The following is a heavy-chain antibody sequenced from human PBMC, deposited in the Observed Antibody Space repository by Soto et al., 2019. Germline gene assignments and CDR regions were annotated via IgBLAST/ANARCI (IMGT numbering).Heavy chain of an antibody. CDR1: GYTFTGYY. CDR2: INPNSGGT. J-gene: IGHJ6*02. CDR3: ARDQYSSGWSYYYYYYGMAV. V-gene: IGHV1-2*04. D-gene: IGHD6-19*01. Sequence: ASVKVSCKASGYTFTGYYMHWVRQAPGQGLEWMGWINPNSGGTNYAQKFQGWVTMTRDTSISTAYMELSRLRSDDTAVYYCARDQYSSGWSYYYYYYGMAVWGQGTTVTVSS.